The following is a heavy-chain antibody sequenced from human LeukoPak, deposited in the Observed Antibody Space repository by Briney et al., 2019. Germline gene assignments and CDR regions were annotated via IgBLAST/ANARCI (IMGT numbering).Heavy chain of an antibody. CDR2: ISPTGDII. V-gene: IGHV3-11*01. CDR1: GFTFGVYY. D-gene: IGHD3-10*01. Sequence: GGSLRLSCAASGFTFGVYYMTWIRQAPGRGLEPLSFISPTGDIIKYVDSVKGRFTISRDNAKSSMYLVMNSLRAEDTAVYYCAKGSLNMVRAPGPSWFDPWGLGTLVTVSS. J-gene: IGHJ5*02. CDR3: AKGSLNMVRAPGPSWFDP.